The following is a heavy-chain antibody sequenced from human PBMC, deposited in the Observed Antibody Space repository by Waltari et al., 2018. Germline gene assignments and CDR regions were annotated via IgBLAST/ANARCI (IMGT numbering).Heavy chain of an antibody. CDR1: GGSFSGYY. D-gene: IGHD3-3*01. Sequence: QVQLQQWGAGLLKPSETLSLTCAVYGGSFSGYYWSWIRQPPGKGLEWIGEINHSGSTNYNPSRKRRVTISVDTSKNQFSLKLSSVTAADTAVDYCARGGDFWSGLPIDYWGQGTLVTVSS. V-gene: IGHV4-34*01. J-gene: IGHJ4*02. CDR3: ARGGDFWSGLPIDY. CDR2: INHSGST.